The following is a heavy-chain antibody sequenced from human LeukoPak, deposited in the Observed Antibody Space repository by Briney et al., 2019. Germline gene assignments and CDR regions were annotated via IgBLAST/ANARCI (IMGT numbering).Heavy chain of an antibody. CDR1: GFTVSSNY. CDR2: IYSGGST. D-gene: IGHD3-22*01. Sequence: PGGSLRLSCAASGFTVSSNYMSRVRQAPGKGLEWVSVIYSGGSTYYADSVKGRFTISRDNSKNTLYLQMNSLRAEDTAVYYCARSQSNYYDSSGPPYMDVWGKGTTVTVSS. J-gene: IGHJ6*04. V-gene: IGHV3-53*01. CDR3: ARSQSNYYDSSGPPYMDV.